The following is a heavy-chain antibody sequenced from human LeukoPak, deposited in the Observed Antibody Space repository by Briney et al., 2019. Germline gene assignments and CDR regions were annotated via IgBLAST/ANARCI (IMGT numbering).Heavy chain of an antibody. CDR1: GFTFSSYG. V-gene: IGHV3-30*02. CDR3: TGGGGYCSGGRCYGHYSMDA. J-gene: IGHJ6*02. CDR2: IRFDGDDE. D-gene: IGHD2-15*01. Sequence: GGSLRLSCAASGFTFSSYGMHWVRRAPGKVLEWVAYIRFDGDDEHYLDSVKGRFSISRDNPRNTLYLQMNGLRPEDTAVYYCTGGGGYCSGGRCYGHYSMDAWGQGTTVTVSS.